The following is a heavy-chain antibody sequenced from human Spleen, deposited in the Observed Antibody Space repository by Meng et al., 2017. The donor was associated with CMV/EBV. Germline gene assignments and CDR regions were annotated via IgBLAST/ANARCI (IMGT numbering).Heavy chain of an antibody. Sequence: EVQLVESGGGLVQPGGSLRLSCAASGFTVSSNYMSWVRQAPGKGLEWVSVIYSGGSTYYADSVKGRFTISRDNSKNTLYLQMNSLRAEDTAVYYCARAGGYGDYFRTFDYWGQGTLVTVSS. V-gene: IGHV3-66*01. CDR3: ARAGGYGDYFRTFDY. J-gene: IGHJ4*02. CDR2: IYSGGST. D-gene: IGHD4-17*01. CDR1: GFTVSSNY.